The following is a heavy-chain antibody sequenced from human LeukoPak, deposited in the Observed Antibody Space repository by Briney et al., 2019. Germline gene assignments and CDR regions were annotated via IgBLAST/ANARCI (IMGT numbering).Heavy chain of an antibody. D-gene: IGHD2-15*01. Sequence: SETLSLTCAVYGGSFSGYYWNWIRQPPGKGLEWIGEINHSGSTKYNPSLKSRVTISGDTSKNQFSLKLSSVTAADTAVYYCARGAVVGQGGGYFNYWGQGTLVSVSS. CDR1: GGSFSGYY. J-gene: IGHJ4*02. CDR3: ARGAVVGQGGGYFNY. V-gene: IGHV4-34*01. CDR2: INHSGST.